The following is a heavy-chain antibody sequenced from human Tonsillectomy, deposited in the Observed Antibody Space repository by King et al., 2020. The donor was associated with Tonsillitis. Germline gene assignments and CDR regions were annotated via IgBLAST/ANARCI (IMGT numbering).Heavy chain of an antibody. CDR2: ITDGDGET. CDR1: GFTFGSYD. CDR3: AKERTVTTIAFDY. D-gene: IGHD4-17*01. V-gene: IGHV3-23*04. J-gene: IGHJ4*02. Sequence: VQLVESGGGLVQPGGSLRLSCAASGFTFGSYDMNWVRQAPGKGLEWVSAITDGDGETYCADSVKGRFAISRDDSKNTLYLQMDSLRAEDTAVYYCAKERTVTTIAFDYWGQGALVTVSS.